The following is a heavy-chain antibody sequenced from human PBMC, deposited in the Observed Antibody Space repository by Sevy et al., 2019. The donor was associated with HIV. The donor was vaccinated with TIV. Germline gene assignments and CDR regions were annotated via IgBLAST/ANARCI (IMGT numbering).Heavy chain of an antibody. CDR3: ARDSTTRPRVLDY. V-gene: IGHV4-59*01. CDR1: GDSISSYF. CDR2: VYFTGNT. J-gene: IGHJ4*02. D-gene: IGHD1-1*01. Sequence: SETLSLTCSVSGDSISSYFWTWVRQSPGKGLEWIGNVYFTGNTDYSPSLKSRVTLSLDTSKIQFSLTLKSVTAADTAIYFCARDSTTRPRVLDYWGQGTLVTVSS.